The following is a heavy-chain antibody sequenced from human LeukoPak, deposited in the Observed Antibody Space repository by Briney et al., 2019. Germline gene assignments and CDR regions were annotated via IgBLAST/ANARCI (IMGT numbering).Heavy chain of an antibody. D-gene: IGHD3-22*01. CDR3: ATVDYYDSSGSF. CDR2: ISYDGSNK. Sequence: GGSLRLSCAASGFTFSSYAMHWVRQAPGKGLEWVAVISYDGSNKYYADSVKGRFTISRDNSKNTLYLQMNSLRAEDTAVYYCATVDYYDSSGSFWGQGTLVTVSS. V-gene: IGHV3-30-3*01. CDR1: GFTFSSYA. J-gene: IGHJ4*02.